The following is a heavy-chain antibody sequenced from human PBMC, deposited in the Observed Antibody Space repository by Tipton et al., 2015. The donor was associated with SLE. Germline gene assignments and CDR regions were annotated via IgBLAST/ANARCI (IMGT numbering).Heavy chain of an antibody. V-gene: IGHV3-30*04. CDR1: GFTFSNYD. CDR3: ARDREGIEWLTDY. J-gene: IGHJ4*02. CDR2: ISFDGSDK. Sequence: SLRLSCAASGFTFSNYDMHWVRQAPGKGLEWVAVISFDGSDKYYADSVKGRFTISRDNSKNTLFLQMNSLRAEDTAVYYCARDREGIEWLTDYWGQGTLVTVSS. D-gene: IGHD3-3*01.